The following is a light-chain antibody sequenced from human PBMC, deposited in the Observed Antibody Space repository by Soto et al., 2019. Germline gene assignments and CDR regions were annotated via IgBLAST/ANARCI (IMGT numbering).Light chain of an antibody. V-gene: IGLV1-47*01. CDR2: RDV. J-gene: IGLJ1*01. CDR1: SSNIGSNY. CDR3: ASWDDSLSGSYV. Sequence: QSALTQPPSASGTPGQRVTISCSGSSSNIGSNYVYWYQQLPGTAPKLLMYRDVKRPSGVPDRFSGSKSGTSASLAISGLRSEDEADYHCASWDDSLSGSYVFGTGTKVTVL.